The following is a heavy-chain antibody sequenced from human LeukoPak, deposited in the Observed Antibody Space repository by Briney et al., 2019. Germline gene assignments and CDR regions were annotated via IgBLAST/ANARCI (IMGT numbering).Heavy chain of an antibody. CDR1: GDSISTTRDY. Sequence: PSETLSLTCTVSGDSISTTRDYWGWIRQPPGKGLEWIGSIFYSGTTYYNPSLKSRVTMSVDTSKNLFSLKLRSVTAADTAVYYCARIYSTSSRIDSWGQGTLVTVSS. CDR2: IFYSGTT. J-gene: IGHJ4*02. V-gene: IGHV4-39*02. D-gene: IGHD6-6*01. CDR3: ARIYSTSSRIDS.